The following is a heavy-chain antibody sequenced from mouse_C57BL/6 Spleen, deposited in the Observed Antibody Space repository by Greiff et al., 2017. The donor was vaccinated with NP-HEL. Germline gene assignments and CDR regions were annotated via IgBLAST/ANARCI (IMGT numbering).Heavy chain of an antibody. CDR3: ARSWGGPFYAMDY. V-gene: IGHV14-2*01. J-gene: IGHJ4*01. Sequence: EVQGVESGAELVKPGASVKLSCTASGFNIKDYYMHWVKQRTEQGLEWIGRIDPEDGETKYAPKFQGKATITADTSSNTAYLQLSSLTSEDTAVYYCARSWGGPFYAMDYWGQGTSVTVSS. CDR1: GFNIKDYY. CDR2: IDPEDGET.